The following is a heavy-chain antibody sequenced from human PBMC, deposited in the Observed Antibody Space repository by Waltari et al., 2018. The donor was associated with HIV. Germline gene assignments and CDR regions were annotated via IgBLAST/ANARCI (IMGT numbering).Heavy chain of an antibody. CDR2: ISWNSGSI. V-gene: IGHV3-9*01. CDR1: GFTFDKYA. Sequence: EVQLVESGGRLVQPGRSLRLSCAASGFTFDKYAMHWVRQAPGKGLEWVSGISWNSGSIGYVDSVKGRFTISRDNAKNRLYLQMNSLRVEDTALYYCAKDPGPTTVTTFLDSWGQGTLVTVSS. D-gene: IGHD4-17*01. CDR3: AKDPGPTTVTTFLDS. J-gene: IGHJ5*01.